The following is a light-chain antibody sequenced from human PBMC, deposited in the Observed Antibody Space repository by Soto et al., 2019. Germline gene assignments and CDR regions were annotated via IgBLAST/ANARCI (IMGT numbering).Light chain of an antibody. Sequence: QAVVTQEPSLTVSPGGTVTLTCASSTGAVTSGYYPNWFQQKPGQAPRALIYSTGNKHSWTPARFSGSLLGGKAALTLSGVQPEDEAEYYCLLYYGGAHRWVFGGGTKLTVL. CDR3: LLYYGGAHRWV. CDR2: STG. J-gene: IGLJ3*02. CDR1: TGAVTSGYY. V-gene: IGLV7-43*01.